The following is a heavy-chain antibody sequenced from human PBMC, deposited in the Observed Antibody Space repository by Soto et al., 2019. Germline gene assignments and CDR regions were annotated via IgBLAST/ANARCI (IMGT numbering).Heavy chain of an antibody. Sequence: QVHLVESGGGVVQPGRSLRLSCAASGFTFSSYGMHWVRQAPGKGLEWVAVISYDGSNKYYADSVKGRFTISRDNSKNTLYLKMTSLRAEDTAVYYCATETYSGPLDYWGQGTLVTVSS. CDR3: ATETYSGPLDY. CDR2: ISYDGSNK. CDR1: GFTFSSYG. J-gene: IGHJ4*02. V-gene: IGHV3-30*03. D-gene: IGHD2-15*01.